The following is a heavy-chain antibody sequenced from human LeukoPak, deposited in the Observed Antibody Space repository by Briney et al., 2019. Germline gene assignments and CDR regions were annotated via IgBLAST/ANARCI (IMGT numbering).Heavy chain of an antibody. V-gene: IGHV3-53*01. Sequence: GGSLRLSCAASEFSVSSNYMNWVRQAPGKGLEWGSGIYTDGNTYYADSVKGRFTISRDKSKNTMYLQMNSLRAEDTALYYCARDLSGYCTSGTCYAFDIWGQGTMVTVSS. CDR3: ARDLSGYCTSGTCYAFDI. J-gene: IGHJ3*02. CDR1: EFSVSSNY. D-gene: IGHD2-15*01. CDR2: IYTDGNT.